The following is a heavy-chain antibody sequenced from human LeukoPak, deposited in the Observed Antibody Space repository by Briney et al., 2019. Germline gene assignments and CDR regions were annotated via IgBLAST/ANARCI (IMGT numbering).Heavy chain of an antibody. V-gene: IGHV4-59*08. Sequence: SETLSLTCTVSVGSLSSCYWRWIRQPPGKGLEYIGCIYYSGITIYNPSLKSRVTISIDKSKNQFSLILSSVTATETAVYYCARLSWTPSKGLDYWGQGTLVTVSS. D-gene: IGHD2/OR15-2a*01. J-gene: IGHJ4*02. CDR3: ARLSWTPSKGLDY. CDR1: VGSLSSCY. CDR2: IYYSGIT.